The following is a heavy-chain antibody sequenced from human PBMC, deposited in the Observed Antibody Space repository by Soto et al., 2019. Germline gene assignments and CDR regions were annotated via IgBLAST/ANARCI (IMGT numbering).Heavy chain of an antibody. CDR1: GGSISSYY. V-gene: IGHV4-59*01. CDR2: IYYSGST. Sequence: SETLSLTCTVSGGSISSYYWSWIRQPPGKGLEWIGYIYYSGSTNYNPSLKSRVTISVDTSKNQFSLKLGSVTAADTAVYYCARESLDFWSDRWGWFDPWGQGTLVTVSS. CDR3: ARESLDFWSDRWGWFDP. D-gene: IGHD3-3*01. J-gene: IGHJ5*02.